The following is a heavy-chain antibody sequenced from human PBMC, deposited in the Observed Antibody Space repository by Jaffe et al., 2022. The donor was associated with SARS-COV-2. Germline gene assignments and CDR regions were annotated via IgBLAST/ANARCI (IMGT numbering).Heavy chain of an antibody. D-gene: IGHD5-18*01. V-gene: IGHV3-23*01. CDR2: ISGSGGST. CDR1: GFTFSSYA. Sequence: EVQLLESGGGLVQPGGSLRLSCAASGFTFSSYAMSWVRQAPGKGLEWVSAISGSGGSTYYADSVKGRFTISRDNSKNTLYLQMNSLRAEDTAVYYCAKMDRGYSYGWIPPPSFDYWGQGTLVTVSS. J-gene: IGHJ4*02. CDR3: AKMDRGYSYGWIPPPSFDY.